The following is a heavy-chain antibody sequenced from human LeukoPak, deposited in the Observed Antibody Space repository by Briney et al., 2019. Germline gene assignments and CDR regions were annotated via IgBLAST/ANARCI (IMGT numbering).Heavy chain of an antibody. Sequence: GGSLRLSCAASGFTFSSYEMNWVRPAPGKGLGWVSYITISGSTIYYADSVKGRFTISRDNAKNSLYLQMNSLRAEDTAVYYWAGSGSGLTKRDYWGQGTLVTVSS. V-gene: IGHV3-48*03. CDR2: ITISGSTI. D-gene: IGHD3-10*01. CDR1: GFTFSSYE. CDR3: AGSGSGLTKRDY. J-gene: IGHJ4*02.